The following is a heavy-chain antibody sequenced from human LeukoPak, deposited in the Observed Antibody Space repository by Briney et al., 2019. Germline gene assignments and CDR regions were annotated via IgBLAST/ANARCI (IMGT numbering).Heavy chain of an antibody. CDR3: ARVGAYYYGMDV. Sequence: PGGSLRLSCAASGFTFSSYAMHWVRQAPGKGLEWVAVISYDGSNKYYADSVKGRFTISRDNAKNSLYLQMNSLRAEDTAVYYCARVGAYYYGMDVWGQGTTVTVSS. CDR1: GFTFSSYA. J-gene: IGHJ6*02. D-gene: IGHD1-26*01. CDR2: ISYDGSNK. V-gene: IGHV3-30*04.